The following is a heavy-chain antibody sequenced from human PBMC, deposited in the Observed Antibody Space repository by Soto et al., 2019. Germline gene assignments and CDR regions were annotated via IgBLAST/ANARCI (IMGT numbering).Heavy chain of an antibody. CDR2: ISSSSSTI. D-gene: IGHD6-6*01. CDR1: GFTFSSYS. Sequence: LRLSCAASGFTFSSYSMNWVRQAPGKGLEWVSYISSSSSTIYYADSVKGRFTISRDNAKNSLYLQMNSLRAEDTAVYYCASMSIAAHWGQGTLVTVSS. V-gene: IGHV3-48*01. J-gene: IGHJ4*02. CDR3: ASMSIAAH.